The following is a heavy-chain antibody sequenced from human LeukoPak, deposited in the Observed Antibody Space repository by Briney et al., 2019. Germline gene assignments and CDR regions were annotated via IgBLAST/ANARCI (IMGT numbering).Heavy chain of an antibody. D-gene: IGHD1-26*01. CDR2: ISPSAGNT. CDR1: GFTFSTYG. Sequence: GGSLRLSCAASGFTFSTYGIHWVRQAPGKGLEWVSAISPSAGNTYYADSVKGRFTISRDNSKNTLYLQMNSLKTEDTAVYYCATDILGTRAFEYWGQGTLVTVSS. V-gene: IGHV3-23*01. CDR3: ATDILGTRAFEY. J-gene: IGHJ4*02.